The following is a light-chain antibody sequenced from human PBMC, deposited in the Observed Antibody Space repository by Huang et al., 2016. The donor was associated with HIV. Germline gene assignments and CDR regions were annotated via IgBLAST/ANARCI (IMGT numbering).Light chain of an antibody. Sequence: EIVMTQSPATLSVSPGERATLSCRASQSVSSNLAWDQQKPGQAPRLLLYGASTRATGIPARFSGSGSGTEFTLTISSLQSEDFAVYYCQQYNNWPPMYTFGQGTKLEIK. J-gene: IGKJ2*01. V-gene: IGKV3-15*01. CDR3: QQYNNWPPMYT. CDR1: QSVSSN. CDR2: GAS.